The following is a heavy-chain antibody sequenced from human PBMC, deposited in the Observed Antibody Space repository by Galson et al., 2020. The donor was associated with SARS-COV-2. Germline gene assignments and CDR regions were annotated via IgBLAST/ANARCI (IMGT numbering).Heavy chain of an antibody. Sequence: GGSLRLSCAASGFTFSSYGMHWVRQAPGKGLEWVAVISYDGSNKYYADSVKGRFTISRDNSKNTLYLQMNSLRAEDTAVYYCAKDRPYDYVWGSLDYWGQGTLVTVSS. CDR3: AKDRPYDYVWGSLDY. CDR2: ISYDGSNK. V-gene: IGHV3-30*18. D-gene: IGHD3-16*01. CDR1: GFTFSSYG. J-gene: IGHJ4*02.